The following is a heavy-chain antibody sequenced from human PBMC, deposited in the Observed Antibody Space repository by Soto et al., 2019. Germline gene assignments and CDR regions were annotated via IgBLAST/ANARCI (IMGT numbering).Heavy chain of an antibody. CDR1: GGSIYRSGYY. V-gene: IGHV4-39*01. Sequence: SETLSLTCTVSGGSIYRSGYYWGWIRQPPGRGLEWIGNIDYNGVTYSNPSLKSRVTISRDTSKNQCSLKLTSVTAADTALYYCGKVLVGATGHTDSDSWGPGELVT. D-gene: IGHD2-15*01. CDR2: IDYNGVT. CDR3: GKVLVGATGHTDSDS. J-gene: IGHJ4*02.